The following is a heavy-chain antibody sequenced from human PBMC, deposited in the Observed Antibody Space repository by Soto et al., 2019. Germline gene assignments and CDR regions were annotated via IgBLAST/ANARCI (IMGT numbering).Heavy chain of an antibody. V-gene: IGHV5-10-1*01. CDR3: SHGYYQYFNS. J-gene: IGHJ4*02. D-gene: IGHD5-18*01. Sequence: PGESLKISCKGSGFTFTSYWISWVRQMPGKGLEWMGRIDPSDSYTNYSPSFQGHVTISADKSISTAYLQWSSLKTEDTAVYYCSHGYYQYFNSWGPGTLVTVSS. CDR1: GFTFTSYW. CDR2: IDPSDSYT.